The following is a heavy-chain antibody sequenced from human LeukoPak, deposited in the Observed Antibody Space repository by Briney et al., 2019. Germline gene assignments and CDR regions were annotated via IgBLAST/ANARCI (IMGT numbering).Heavy chain of an antibody. CDR3: AKGQESSGYYRLPFDY. Sequence: GGSLRLSCAASGFTFSSYAMSWVRQAPGKGLEWVSAISGSGGSTYYADSVKGRFTISRDNSKNTLYLQMNSLRAEDTAVCYCAKGQESSGYYRLPFDYWGPGTLVTVSS. D-gene: IGHD3-22*01. V-gene: IGHV3-23*01. CDR2: ISGSGGST. CDR1: GFTFSSYA. J-gene: IGHJ4*02.